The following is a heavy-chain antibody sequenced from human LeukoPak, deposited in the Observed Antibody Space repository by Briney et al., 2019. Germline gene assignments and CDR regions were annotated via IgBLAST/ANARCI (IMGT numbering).Heavy chain of an antibody. D-gene: IGHD1-1*01. V-gene: IGHV1-2*02. Sequence: ASVKVSCKASGYIFSGYYIHWVRQVPGQGLEWMGWINPNNGATSYAQKFQGGVTLTRDTSITTFYMEVSRLRSDDTAVYFCARYNWNDVVSALDYWAREPWPPSP. CDR2: INPNNGAT. J-gene: IGHJ4*02. CDR3: ARYNWNDVVSALDY. CDR1: GYIFSGYY.